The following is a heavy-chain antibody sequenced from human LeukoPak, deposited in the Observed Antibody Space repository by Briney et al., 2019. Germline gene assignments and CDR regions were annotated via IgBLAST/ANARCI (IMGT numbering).Heavy chain of an antibody. D-gene: IGHD3-10*01. CDR2: IYYSGST. V-gene: IGHV4-59*01. CDR1: GGSISSYY. J-gene: IGHJ3*02. Sequence: SETLSLTCTVSGGSISSYYWNWLRQPPGKGLEWIGYIYYSGSTNYNPSLKSRVTISVDTSKKQFSLKLSSVTAADTAVYYCARSLYYYGSDSFDIWGQGTMVTVSS. CDR3: ARSLYYYGSDSFDI.